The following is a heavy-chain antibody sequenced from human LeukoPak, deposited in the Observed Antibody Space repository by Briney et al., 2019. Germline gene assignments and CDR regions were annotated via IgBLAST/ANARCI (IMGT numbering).Heavy chain of an antibody. CDR3: ASFWTTGYSSRDGYYFDY. Sequence: SETLSLTCTVSGGSISSSSYYWGWIRQPPGKGLEWIGSIYYSGSTYYNPSLKSRVTISVDTSKNQFSLKLSSVTAADTAVYYCASFWTTGYSSRDGYYFDYWGQGTLVTVSS. CDR1: GGSISSSSYY. D-gene: IGHD6-13*01. J-gene: IGHJ4*02. V-gene: IGHV4-39*01. CDR2: IYYSGST.